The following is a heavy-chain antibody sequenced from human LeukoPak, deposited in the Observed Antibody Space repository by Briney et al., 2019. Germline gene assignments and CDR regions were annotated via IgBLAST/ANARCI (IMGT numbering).Heavy chain of an antibody. CDR3: ARGDYYDRRFDN. V-gene: IGHV3-7*02. Sequence: GGSLRLSCSASGFTFGTSWTNWARQAPGKGLGWVAEIKQDGSEKSYVASVKGRFTFSRDNAKNSLYLHLNSLRAEDTAVYYCARGDYYDRRFDNWGQGTLVTVSS. CDR1: GFTFGTSW. J-gene: IGHJ4*02. D-gene: IGHD3-22*01. CDR2: IKQDGSEK.